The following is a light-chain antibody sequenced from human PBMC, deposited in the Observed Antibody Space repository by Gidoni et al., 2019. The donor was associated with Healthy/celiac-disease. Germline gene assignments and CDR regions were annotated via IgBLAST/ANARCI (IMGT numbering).Light chain of an antibody. CDR1: QSVSSSY. J-gene: IGKJ1*01. CDR3: QQYGSSPTWT. V-gene: IGKV3-20*01. CDR2: GAS. Sequence: EIVLTQSPGTLSLSPGERATLSCRASQSVSSSYLAWYQQKPGQAPMLLIYGASSRATVIPDRFSGSGSGTDFTLTIRRLEPEAFAVYYCQQYGSSPTWTFGQGTKVEIK.